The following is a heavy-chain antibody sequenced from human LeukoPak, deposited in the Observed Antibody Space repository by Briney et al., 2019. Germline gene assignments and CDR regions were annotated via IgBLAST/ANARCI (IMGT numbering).Heavy chain of an antibody. Sequence: SETLSLTCSVSGFSISIGYYWGWIRQPPGEGLEWIVNGLHSWNTFYKPSLKRRGAISQATSSNQLPMSLSSVTDADTAVYYCAMITVTTGVDSWGQGTLVTVSS. CDR1: GFSISIGYY. V-gene: IGHV4-38-2*02. CDR3: AMITVTTGVDS. J-gene: IGHJ4*02. CDR2: GLHSWNT. D-gene: IGHD4-17*01.